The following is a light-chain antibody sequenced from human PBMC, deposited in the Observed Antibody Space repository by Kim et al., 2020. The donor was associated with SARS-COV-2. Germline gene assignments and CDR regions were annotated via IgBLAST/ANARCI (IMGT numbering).Light chain of an antibody. J-gene: IGKJ2*01. V-gene: IGKV1-39*01. CDR2: LAS. CDR3: QQSYSVPYT. CDR1: QSISSY. Sequence: SASVGDRVTITCRASQSISSYLNWYQQKPGKAPKLLIYLASSLQSGVPSRFSGSGSGTDFTLTISSLQPEDFASYYCQQSYSVPYTFGQGTKLEI.